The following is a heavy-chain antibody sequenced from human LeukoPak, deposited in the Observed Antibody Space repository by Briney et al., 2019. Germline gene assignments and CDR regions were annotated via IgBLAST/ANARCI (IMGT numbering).Heavy chain of an antibody. Sequence: GGSLRLSCAASGFTFSSYAMSWVRQAPGKGLERVSTITGGGISTYYADSVKGRFTISRDNSKNTLYLQMNSVRAEDTAVYYCAKNRYDSRGYYFEYWGQGTLVTVSS. CDR2: ITGGGIST. CDR3: AKNRYDSRGYYFEY. V-gene: IGHV3-23*01. D-gene: IGHD3-22*01. CDR1: GFTFSSYA. J-gene: IGHJ4*02.